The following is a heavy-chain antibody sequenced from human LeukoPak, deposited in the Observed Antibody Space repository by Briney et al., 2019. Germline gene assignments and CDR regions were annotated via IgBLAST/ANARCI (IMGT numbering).Heavy chain of an antibody. CDR1: GCSISSYY. CDR3: ARHIASSSWRPNNWFDP. J-gene: IGHJ5*02. V-gene: IGHV4-59*08. Sequence: SETLSLTCTVSGCSISSYYWSWIRQPPGKGLEWIGYIYYSGSTNYNPSLKSRVTISVDTSKNQFSLKLSSVTAADTAVYYCARHIASSSWRPNNWFDPWGQGTLVTVSS. D-gene: IGHD6-13*01. CDR2: IYYSGST.